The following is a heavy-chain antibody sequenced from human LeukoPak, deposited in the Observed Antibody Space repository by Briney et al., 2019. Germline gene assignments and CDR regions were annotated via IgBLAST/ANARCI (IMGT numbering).Heavy chain of an antibody. CDR1: GFTFSSYA. CDR3: AKDLVSQGYFDWLLYPHFDY. J-gene: IGHJ4*02. V-gene: IGHV3-23*01. D-gene: IGHD3-9*01. Sequence: PGRSLRLSCAASGFTFSSYAMSWVRQAPGKGLEWVSAISGSGGSTYYADSVKGRFTISRDNSRNTLYLQMNSLRAEDTAVYYCAKDLVSQGYFDWLLYPHFDYWGQGTLVTVSS. CDR2: ISGSGGST.